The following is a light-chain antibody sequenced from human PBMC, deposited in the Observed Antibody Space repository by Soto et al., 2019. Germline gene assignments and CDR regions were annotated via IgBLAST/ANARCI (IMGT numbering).Light chain of an antibody. CDR1: QTISSNN. CDR2: GTS. CDR3: QQYGSWT. J-gene: IGKJ1*01. V-gene: IGKV3-20*01. Sequence: EIVLTQSPGTLSVSPGERATLSCRASQTISSNNLAWYQQKPGQAPSLLIYGTSTRATGIPDRFSGSGSGTDFTLTISRLEPEDSPIYYCQQYGSWTFGQGTKVEI.